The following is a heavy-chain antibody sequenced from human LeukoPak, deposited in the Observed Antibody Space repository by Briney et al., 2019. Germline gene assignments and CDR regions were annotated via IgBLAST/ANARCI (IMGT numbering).Heavy chain of an antibody. CDR2: IIPIFGTA. J-gene: IGHJ4*02. V-gene: IGHV1-69*13. CDR1: GGTFSSYA. CDR3: ARSSDYGGNSPGGY. Sequence: ASVKVSCKASGGTFSSYAISWVRQAPGQGLEWMGGIIPIFGTANYAQKFQGRVTITADESTRTAYMELSSLRSGDTAVYYCARSSDYGGNSPGGYWGQGTLVTVSS. D-gene: IGHD4-23*01.